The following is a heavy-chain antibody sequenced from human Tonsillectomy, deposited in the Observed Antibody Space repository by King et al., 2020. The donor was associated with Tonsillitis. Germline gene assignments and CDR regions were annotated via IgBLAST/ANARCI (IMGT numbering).Heavy chain of an antibody. V-gene: IGHV3-11*01. J-gene: IGHJ4*02. D-gene: IGHD3-22*01. CDR1: GFMFSDFY. CDR3: ARDTYYSDNTYDY. CDR2: ISSRDATT. Sequence: VQLVESGGGLVKPGGSLRLSCAASGFMFSDFYMSWIRQAPGKGLEWVSYISSRDATTYYADSVKGRFTISRDNAKNSRCLQMNSLRAEDTAGYYCARDTYYSDNTYDYWGQGTLVTVSS.